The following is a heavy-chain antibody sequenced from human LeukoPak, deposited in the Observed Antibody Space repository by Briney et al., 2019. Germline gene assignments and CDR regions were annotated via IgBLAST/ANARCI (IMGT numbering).Heavy chain of an antibody. CDR2: ISSSSSYI. CDR1: GFTFSTYN. Sequence: EGSLRLSCAASGFTFSTYNMNWVRQAPGKGLEWVSSISSSSSYIYYADSVKGRFTISRDNAKNSLYLQMNSLRAEDMAVYYCARVKDPAYPGAFDIWGQGTRVTVSS. CDR3: ARVKDPAYPGAFDI. V-gene: IGHV3-21*01. J-gene: IGHJ3*02.